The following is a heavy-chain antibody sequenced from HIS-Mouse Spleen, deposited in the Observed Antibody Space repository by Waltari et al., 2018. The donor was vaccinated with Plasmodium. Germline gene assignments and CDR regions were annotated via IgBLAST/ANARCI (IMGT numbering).Heavy chain of an antibody. CDR1: GGSISSSSYY. Sequence: QLQLQESGPGLVKPSETLSLTCTVSGGSISSSSYYWGWIPQPQGEGLEWIGSSYYSGSTYYNPSLKSRVTISVGTCKNQFSLKLSSVTAADTAVYYCARQVAVAGTYYYYYGMDVWGQGTTVTVSS. J-gene: IGHJ6*02. V-gene: IGHV4-39*07. CDR2: SYYSGST. CDR3: ARQVAVAGTYYYYYGMDV. D-gene: IGHD6-19*01.